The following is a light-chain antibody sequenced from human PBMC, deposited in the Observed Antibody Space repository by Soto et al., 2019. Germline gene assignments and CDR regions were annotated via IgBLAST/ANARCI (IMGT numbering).Light chain of an antibody. CDR2: DVS. CDR1: SSDVGGYNY. J-gene: IGLJ2*01. CDR3: SSYTSSSTPVV. V-gene: IGLV2-14*01. Sequence: QSALTQPASVSGSPGQSITISCTGTSSDVGGYNYVSWYQQHPGKAPKLMIYDVSNRPSGVSNRFSGSKSGNTASLTISGPQAGDGADYYCSSYTSSSTPVVFGGGTKLTAL.